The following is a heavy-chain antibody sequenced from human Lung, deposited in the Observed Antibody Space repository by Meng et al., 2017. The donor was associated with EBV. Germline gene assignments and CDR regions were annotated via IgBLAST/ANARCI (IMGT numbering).Heavy chain of an antibody. V-gene: IGHV7-4-1*02. Sequence: QVMLWQSGSELKKPGAAVRISCKASGYTFPTDGMNWVRQAPGQGLEWLGWINTNTGKPTYAQGLTGRFVFSLDTSVSTAYLQISSLKAEDTAVYYCARDSEAADYWGQGTLVTVSS. CDR2: INTNTGKP. CDR1: GYTFPTDG. CDR3: ARDSEAADY. J-gene: IGHJ4*02. D-gene: IGHD6-25*01.